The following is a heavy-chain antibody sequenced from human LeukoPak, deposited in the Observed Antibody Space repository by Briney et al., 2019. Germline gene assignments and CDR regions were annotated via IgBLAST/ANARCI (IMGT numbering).Heavy chain of an antibody. D-gene: IGHD2-2*01. CDR2: ISGSGSST. CDR3: ARGGYCSSTSCRPFDP. CDR1: GFTFTNYA. J-gene: IGHJ5*02. Sequence: GGSLRLSCAASGFTFTNYAMSWVRQAPGKGLEWVSAISGSGSSTNYADSVKGRFTISRDNAKNSLYLQMNSLRAEDTAVYYCARGGYCSSTSCRPFDPWGQGTLVTVSS. V-gene: IGHV3-23*01.